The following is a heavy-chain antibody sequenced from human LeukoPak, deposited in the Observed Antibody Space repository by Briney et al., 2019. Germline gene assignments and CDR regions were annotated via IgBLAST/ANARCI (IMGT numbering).Heavy chain of an antibody. CDR3: AREGDFWSGYNFDY. CDR2: INSDGSST. D-gene: IGHD3-3*01. Sequence: GGSLRLSCAASGFTFSSYWMHWVRQAPGKGLVWVSRINSDGSSTIYADSVKGGFTISRDNAKNTLYLQMNSLRAEDTAVYYCAREGDFWSGYNFDYWGQGTLVTVSS. V-gene: IGHV3-74*01. CDR1: GFTFSSYW. J-gene: IGHJ4*02.